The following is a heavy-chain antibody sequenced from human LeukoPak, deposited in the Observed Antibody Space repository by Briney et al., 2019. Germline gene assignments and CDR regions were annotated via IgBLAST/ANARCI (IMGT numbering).Heavy chain of an antibody. D-gene: IGHD2-21*02. CDR1: GFTFSTYG. J-gene: IGHJ4*02. CDR3: AREGQAGAYCGGDCYSGYFDY. CDR2: ISYDGSNK. V-gene: IGHV3-30*03. Sequence: GGSLRLSCAASGFTFSTYGMHWVRQAPGKGLEWVAVISYDGSNKYYADSVKGRFTISRDNSKNTLYLQMNSLRAEDTAVYYCAREGQAGAYCGGDCYSGYFDYWGQGTLVTVSS.